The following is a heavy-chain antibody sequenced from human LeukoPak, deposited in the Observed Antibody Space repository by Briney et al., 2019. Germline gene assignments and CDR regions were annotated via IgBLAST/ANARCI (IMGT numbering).Heavy chain of an antibody. V-gene: IGHV3-30-3*01. Sequence: GGSLRLSCAASGFTFSSYAMHWVRQAPGKGLEWVAVISYDGSNKYYADSVKGRFTISRDNSKNTLYLQMNSLRAEDTAVYYCARDFYGDYVWGQGTLVTVSS. CDR2: ISYDGSNK. J-gene: IGHJ4*02. CDR1: GFTFSSYA. CDR3: ARDFYGDYV. D-gene: IGHD4-17*01.